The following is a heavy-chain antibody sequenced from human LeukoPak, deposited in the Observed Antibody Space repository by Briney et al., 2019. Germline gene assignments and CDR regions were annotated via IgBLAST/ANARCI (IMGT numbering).Heavy chain of an antibody. D-gene: IGHD3-22*01. CDR2: VSYDGGHK. V-gene: IGHV3-30*03. CDR1: GFSLSEYG. J-gene: IGHJ4*02. Sequence: GGSLRLSCVGSGFSLSEYGIHWVRQAPGKGLEWVAVVSYDGGHKYYADSVKGRFTISRDTSGDTVSLQMNSLRVEDTAVYYCARDRINMMVLGHDSGLDCWGQGTLVTVSS. CDR3: ARDRINMMVLGHDSGLDC.